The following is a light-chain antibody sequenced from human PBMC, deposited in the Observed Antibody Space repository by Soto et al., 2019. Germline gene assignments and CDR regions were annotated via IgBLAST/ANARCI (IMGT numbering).Light chain of an antibody. CDR1: SGHSSYA. CDR2: LDSDGSH. J-gene: IGLJ3*02. CDR3: QTWDTGMV. V-gene: IGLV4-69*01. Sequence: QLVLTQSPSASASLGASVKLTCTLSSGHSSYAIAWHQQQPEKGPRYLMKLDSDGSHYKGDGVPDRFSGSSSGAERYLSISSLQSEDEADYYCQTWDTGMVFGGGTQLTVL.